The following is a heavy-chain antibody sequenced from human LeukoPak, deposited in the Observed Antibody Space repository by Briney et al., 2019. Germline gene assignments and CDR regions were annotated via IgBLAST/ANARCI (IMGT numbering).Heavy chain of an antibody. CDR1: GFSFSNYV. V-gene: IGHV3-30*18. CDR3: AKGLQVAEPPDY. D-gene: IGHD2-15*01. J-gene: IGHJ4*02. CDR2: ISYDGNNK. Sequence: GGSLRLSCAASGFSFSNYVMYWVRQAPRKGLEWVAVISYDGNNKYYADSVKGRFTISRDNSKNTLYLQMSSLRGEDTAVYYCAKGLQVAEPPDYWGQGTLVTVSS.